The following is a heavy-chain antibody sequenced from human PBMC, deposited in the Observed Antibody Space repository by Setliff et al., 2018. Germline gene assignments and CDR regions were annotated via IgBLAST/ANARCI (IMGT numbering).Heavy chain of an antibody. J-gene: IGHJ4*02. V-gene: IGHV3-23*01. CDR2: ITDSGRTT. CDR1: GFTFSSYA. CDR3: ARLQFYSSGWYRDDY. Sequence: GGSLRLSCAASGFTFSSYAMSWVRQAPGKGPEWVSTITDSGRTTYYGPSLRGRFTISRDNSRNTLYLQMNSLRAEDAAIYYCARLQFYSSGWYRDDYWGQGTLVTVSS. D-gene: IGHD6-19*01.